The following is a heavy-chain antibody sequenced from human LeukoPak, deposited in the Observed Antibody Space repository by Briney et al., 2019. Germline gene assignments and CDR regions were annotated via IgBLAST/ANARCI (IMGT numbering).Heavy chain of an antibody. D-gene: IGHD3-10*01. CDR1: GFTFSRHY. J-gene: IGHJ4*02. V-gene: IGHV3-30*18. CDR3: AKGHYYGSGSLDY. Sequence: PGGSLRPSCAASGFTFSRHYMHWVRQAPGKGLEWVAVISEDGSNMYYAGSVKGRFTISRDNSKNTLDLQMDALRAEDTAVYYCAKGHYYGSGSLDYWGQGTLVTVSS. CDR2: ISEDGSNM.